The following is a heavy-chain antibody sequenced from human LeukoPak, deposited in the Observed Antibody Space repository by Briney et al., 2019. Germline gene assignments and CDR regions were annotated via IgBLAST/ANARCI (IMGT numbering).Heavy chain of an antibody. J-gene: IGHJ4*02. CDR1: GLSFSSFA. Sequence: PGGSLRLSCAASGLSFSSFAMSWVRQGPARGLEWVTSIRGNGETIYADSVKGRFTLYSDSSRNTVYFQLNNLRVEDTAIYYCARASWVSSTDAVRWGQGTLVTVSS. CDR2: IRGNGET. D-gene: IGHD3-16*01. CDR3: ARASWVSSTDAVR. V-gene: IGHV3-23*01.